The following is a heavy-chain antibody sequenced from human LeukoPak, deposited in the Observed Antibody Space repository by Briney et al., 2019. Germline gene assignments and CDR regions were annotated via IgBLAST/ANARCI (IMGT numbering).Heavy chain of an antibody. J-gene: IGHJ4*02. CDR1: GGTFSSYA. CDR3: ARGVAVAGTEFDY. V-gene: IGHV1-69*05. D-gene: IGHD6-19*01. CDR2: IIPIFGTA. Sequence: ASVKVSCKASGGTFSSYAISWVRQAPGQGLEWMGGIIPIFGTANYAQKFQGRVTMTRNTSISTAYMELSSLRSEDTAVYYCARGVAVAGTEFDYWGQGTLVTVSS.